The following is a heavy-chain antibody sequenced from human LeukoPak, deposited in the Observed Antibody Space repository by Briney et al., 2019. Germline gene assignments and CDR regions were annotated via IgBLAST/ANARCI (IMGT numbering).Heavy chain of an antibody. D-gene: IGHD4-11*01. V-gene: IGHV4-39*01. CDR3: ARQEGYTLTTTYYYYYMDV. Sequence: SETLSLTCTVSGGSISSSSYYWGWIRQPPGKGLEWIGSIYYSGSTYYNPSLKSRVTISVDTSKNQFSLKLSSVTAADTAVYYCARQEGYTLTTTYYYYYMDVWGKGTTVTVSS. J-gene: IGHJ6*03. CDR2: IYYSGST. CDR1: GGSISSSSYY.